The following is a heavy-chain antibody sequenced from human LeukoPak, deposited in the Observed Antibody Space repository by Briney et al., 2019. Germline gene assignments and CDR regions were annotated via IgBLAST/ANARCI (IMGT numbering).Heavy chain of an antibody. J-gene: IGHJ4*01. CDR3: AKGIYSSGWSYFDY. CDR1: GFTFSNSA. CDR2: LSGSGITI. V-gene: IGHV3-23*01. D-gene: IGHD6-19*01. Sequence: GGSLRLSCAASGFTFSNSAMSWVRQAPGKGLEWVSTLSGSGITIYYADSAKGRFTISRDNSKNTLYLQMNSLRAEDTAVYYCAKGIYSSGWSYFDYWGHGTLVTVSS.